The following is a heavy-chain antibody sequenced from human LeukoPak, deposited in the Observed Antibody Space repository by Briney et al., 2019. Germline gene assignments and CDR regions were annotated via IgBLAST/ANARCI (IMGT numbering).Heavy chain of an antibody. Sequence: PSQTLSFNCTVSGGSISSGDYYWSWIRQPPEKSLEWIGYIYYSGSTYYNPSLKSRVTISVDTSKNQFSLKLSSVTAADTAVYYCASSYGSGTPYYFDYWGQGTLVTVSS. CDR1: GGSISSGDYY. V-gene: IGHV4-30-4*01. D-gene: IGHD3-10*01. CDR3: ASSYGSGTPYYFDY. J-gene: IGHJ4*02. CDR2: IYYSGST.